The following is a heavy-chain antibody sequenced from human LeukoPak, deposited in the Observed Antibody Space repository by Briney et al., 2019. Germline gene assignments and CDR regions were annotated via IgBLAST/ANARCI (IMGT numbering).Heavy chain of an antibody. D-gene: IGHD6-13*01. CDR2: ISYDGSNK. CDR1: GFTFSSYA. Sequence: GRSLRLSCAASGFTFSSYAMHWVRQAPGKGLEWVAVISYDGSNKYYADSVKGRFTISRDNSKNTLYLQMNSLRAEDTAVYYCARGAVIAAAGIGYFDYWGQGTLVTVSS. CDR3: ARGAVIAAAGIGYFDY. J-gene: IGHJ4*02. V-gene: IGHV3-30*04.